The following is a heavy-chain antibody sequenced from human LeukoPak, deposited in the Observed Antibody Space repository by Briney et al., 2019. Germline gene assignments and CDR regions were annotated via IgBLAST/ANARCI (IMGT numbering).Heavy chain of an antibody. CDR3: ARHATVYSSGLSY. CDR2: ISYSGST. V-gene: IGHV4-39*01. J-gene: IGHJ4*02. CDR1: XGXXXXXXXX. Sequence: PSETLSLTCSVSXGXXXXXXXXXGXXXXXPXXGXEXXVSISYSGSTYYNPSLKSRVTISVDESKNQFFLKLTSVTAADTAVYYCARHATVYSSGLSYWGQGTLVTVSS. D-gene: IGHD3-22*01.